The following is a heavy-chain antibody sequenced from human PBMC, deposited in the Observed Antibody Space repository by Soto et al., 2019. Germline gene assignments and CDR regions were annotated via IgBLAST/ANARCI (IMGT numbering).Heavy chain of an antibody. CDR3: ARDPLELYYYDSSGSRGAFDI. J-gene: IGHJ3*02. D-gene: IGHD3-22*01. Sequence: ASVKVSCKASGYTFTSYYMHWVRQAPGQGLEWMGIINPSGGSTSYAQKFQGRVTMTRDTSTSTVYMELSSLRSEDTAVYYCARDPLELYYYDSSGSRGAFDIWGQGTMVTVSS. CDR1: GYTFTSYY. CDR2: INPSGGST. V-gene: IGHV1-46*01.